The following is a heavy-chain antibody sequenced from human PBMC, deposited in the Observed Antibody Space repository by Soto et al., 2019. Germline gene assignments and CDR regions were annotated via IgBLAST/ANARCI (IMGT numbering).Heavy chain of an antibody. J-gene: IGHJ5*02. CDR1: GYTFKSYQ. D-gene: IGHD6-13*01. CDR3: VRRHVSATGIDWFDP. CDR2: INISNGNT. Sequence: ASGKVSCKASGYTFKSYQIYWVRQAPGQRLECMGWINISNGNTEYSQNFQGRVTMTRDTSASTAYMELSSLRSEDTAVYYCVRRHVSATGIDWFDPWGQGTLVTVSS. V-gene: IGHV1-3*04.